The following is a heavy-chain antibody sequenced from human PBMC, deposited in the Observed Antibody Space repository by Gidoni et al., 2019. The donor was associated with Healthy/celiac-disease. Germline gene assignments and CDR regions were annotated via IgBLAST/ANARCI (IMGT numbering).Heavy chain of an antibody. CDR3: ARDRGGLAAAAYYGMDV. J-gene: IGHJ6*02. CDR2: INPNNGGT. CDR1: GYTFPAYY. D-gene: IGHD6-13*01. Sequence: QVQLVQSGAEVKKPGASVKVSCKTSGYTFPAYYLHGMRQAPGQGLEWMGWINPNNGGTKYAQKFQGRVTMTRDTSISTAYMELSRLRSDDTAVYYCARDRGGLAAAAYYGMDVWGQGTTVTVSS. V-gene: IGHV1-2*02.